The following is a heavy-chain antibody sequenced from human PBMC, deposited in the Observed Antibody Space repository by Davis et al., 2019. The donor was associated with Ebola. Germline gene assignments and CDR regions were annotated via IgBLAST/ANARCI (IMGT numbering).Heavy chain of an antibody. CDR2: IYTGDSDT. CDR3: ASLRRTITGMDDGFDM. V-gene: IGHV5-51*01. CDR1: GNSFTSHW. D-gene: IGHD1-20*01. Sequence: GESLKISCKDSGNSFTSHWIGWVRQMPGKGLDWMGIIYTGDSDTRYSPSFRGRVTISADKSTRTAYLQWGSLKASDTAMYYCASLRRTITGMDDGFDMWGQGTMVTVSS. J-gene: IGHJ3*02.